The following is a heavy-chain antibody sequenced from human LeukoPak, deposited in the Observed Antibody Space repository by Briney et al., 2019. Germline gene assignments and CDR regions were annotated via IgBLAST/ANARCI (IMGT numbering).Heavy chain of an antibody. V-gene: IGHV1-2*02. Sequence: GASLKVSCKASGYTFTGYYMHWVRQAPGQGLEWMGWINPNSGGTNYAQKFQGRVTMTRDTSISTAYMELSRLRSDDTAVYYCARVGDNYYDSSGYDYWGQGTLVTVSS. D-gene: IGHD3-22*01. J-gene: IGHJ4*02. CDR1: GYTFTGYY. CDR2: INPNSGGT. CDR3: ARVGDNYYDSSGYDY.